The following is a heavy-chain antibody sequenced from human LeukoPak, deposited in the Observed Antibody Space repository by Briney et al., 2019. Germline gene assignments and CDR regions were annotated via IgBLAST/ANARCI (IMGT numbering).Heavy chain of an antibody. CDR3: ARGILYGSGSYYIPYGMDV. CDR1: GGSISSYY. J-gene: IGHJ6*02. V-gene: IGHV4-4*07. CDR2: IYTSGST. Sequence: PSETLSLTCTVSGGSISSYYWSWIRQPAGKGLEWIGRIYTSGSTNYNPSLKSRVTMSVDTSKNQFSLKLSSVTAADTAVYYCARGILYGSGSYYIPYGMDVWGQGTTVTVSS. D-gene: IGHD3-10*01.